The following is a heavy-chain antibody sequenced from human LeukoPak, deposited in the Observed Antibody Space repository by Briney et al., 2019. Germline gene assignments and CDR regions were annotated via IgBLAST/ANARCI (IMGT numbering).Heavy chain of an antibody. CDR1: GFTFSSYW. CDR2: IKQDGSEK. V-gene: IGHV3-7*01. Sequence: GGSLRLSCAASGFTFSSYWMSWVRQAPGKGLEWVANIKQDGSEKYYVDSVKGRFTISRDNAKNSLYLQMNSLRAEDTAVYYCARVEDYDILTGFDYWGQGTLVTVSS. J-gene: IGHJ4*02. D-gene: IGHD3-9*01. CDR3: ARVEDYDILTGFDY.